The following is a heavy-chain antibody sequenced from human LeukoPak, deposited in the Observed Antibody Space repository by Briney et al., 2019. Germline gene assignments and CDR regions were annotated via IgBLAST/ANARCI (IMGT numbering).Heavy chain of an antibody. Sequence: GASVKVSCKASGGTFSSYAISWVRQAPGQGLEWMGGIIPIFGTANYAQKFQDRVTITADESTSTAYMELSSLRSEDTAVYYCARGPDYGGNSLWGQGTLVTVSS. CDR2: IIPIFGTA. D-gene: IGHD4-23*01. V-gene: IGHV1-69*01. J-gene: IGHJ4*02. CDR1: GGTFSSYA. CDR3: ARGPDYGGNSL.